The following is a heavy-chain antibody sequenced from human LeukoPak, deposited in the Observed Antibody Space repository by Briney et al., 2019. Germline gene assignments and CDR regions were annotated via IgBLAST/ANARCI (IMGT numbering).Heavy chain of an antibody. V-gene: IGHV3-30-3*01. Sequence: GRSLRLSCAASGFTFSSCAMHWVRQAPGKGLEWVAVISYDGSNKYYADSVKGRFTISRDNSKNTLYLQMNSLRAEDTAVYYCARYYYDSSPDYWGQGTLVTVSS. CDR1: GFTFSSCA. D-gene: IGHD3-22*01. CDR3: ARYYYDSSPDY. CDR2: ISYDGSNK. J-gene: IGHJ4*02.